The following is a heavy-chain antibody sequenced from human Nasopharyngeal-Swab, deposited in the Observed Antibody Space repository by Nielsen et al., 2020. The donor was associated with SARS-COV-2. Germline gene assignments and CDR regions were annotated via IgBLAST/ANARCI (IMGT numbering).Heavy chain of an antibody. D-gene: IGHD1-1*01. J-gene: IGHJ3*02. CDR3: ARQQIIGTTAPLGPFDI. CDR2: IYPCDSDA. Sequence: GESLKLSCTGSGYIFPRNWIGWVRQMPGKGLEWMGIIYPCDSDARYSPSFLGQVTISADKSINTAYLQWSSLKASDTAMYYCARQQIIGTTAPLGPFDIWGQGKMVTVSS. V-gene: IGHV5-51*01. CDR1: GYIFPRNW.